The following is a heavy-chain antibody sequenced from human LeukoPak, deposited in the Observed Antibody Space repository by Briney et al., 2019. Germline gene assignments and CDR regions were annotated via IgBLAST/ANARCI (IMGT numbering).Heavy chain of an antibody. J-gene: IGHJ6*03. CDR1: GYTFTSYG. V-gene: IGHV1-18*01. CDR3: ARVWIRPGRLWADYYMDV. Sequence: ASVKVSCKASGYTFTSYGISWVRQAPGQGLEWMGWISAYNGNTNYAQKLQGRVTMTTDTSTSTAYMELRSLRSDDTAVYYCARVWIRPGRLWADYYMDVWGKGTTVTVSS. D-gene: IGHD3-16*01. CDR2: ISAYNGNT.